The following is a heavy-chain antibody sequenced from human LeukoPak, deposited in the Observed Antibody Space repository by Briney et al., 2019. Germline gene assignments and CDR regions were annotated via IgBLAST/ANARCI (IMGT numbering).Heavy chain of an antibody. CDR2: IYYSGST. V-gene: IGHV4-39*01. J-gene: IGHJ5*02. Sequence: SETLSLTCTVSGGSISSSSYYRGWIRQPPGKGLEWIGSIYYSGSTYYNPSLKSRVTISVDTSKNQFSLKLSSVTAADTAVYYCARQKIAVAGTRWFDPWGQGTLVTVSS. CDR1: GGSISSSSYY. D-gene: IGHD6-19*01. CDR3: ARQKIAVAGTRWFDP.